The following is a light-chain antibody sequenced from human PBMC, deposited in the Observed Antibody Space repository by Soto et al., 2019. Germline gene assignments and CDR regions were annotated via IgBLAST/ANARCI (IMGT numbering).Light chain of an antibody. CDR3: QKYGSSPASI. CDR1: QSVSSSY. J-gene: IGKJ4*01. CDR2: GAS. V-gene: IGKV3-20*01. Sequence: EIVLTQSPGTLSLSPGERATLSCRASQSVSSSYLAWYQQKPGQAPRLLIYGASSRATGIPDRFSGSGSGTTFTLTISRLELEDFAVYYCQKYGSSPASILGGGTKVQIK.